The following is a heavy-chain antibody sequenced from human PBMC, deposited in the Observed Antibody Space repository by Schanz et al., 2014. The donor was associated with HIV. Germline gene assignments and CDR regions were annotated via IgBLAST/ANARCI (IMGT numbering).Heavy chain of an antibody. CDR3: AKGYGDYYWYFDL. V-gene: IGHV3-33*06. CDR1: GITFSTSG. J-gene: IGHJ2*01. D-gene: IGHD4-17*01. CDR2: IWYDGSKK. Sequence: QVQLVESGGGVVQPGRSLRLSCAASGITFSTSGMHWVRQAPGKGLEWVAVIWYDGSKKYYADSVKGRFTISRDNSKNTLYLQMNTLRAEDTAVYYCAKGYGDYYWYFDLWGRGTLVTVSS.